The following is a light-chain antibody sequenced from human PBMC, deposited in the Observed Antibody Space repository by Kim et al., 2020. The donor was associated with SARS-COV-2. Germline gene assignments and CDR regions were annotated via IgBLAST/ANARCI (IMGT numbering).Light chain of an antibody. CDR3: QYRSGWPRT. CDR2: DAY. Sequence: SLAPGESTPLSYTTSQTVYRYLAWYQQTPGQPPRLFIYDAYNRATGIPARFSGSGSDTHFTLTINGLEPEDYAIYYCQYRSGWPRTFGQGTELEI. J-gene: IGKJ2*01. CDR1: QTVYRY. V-gene: IGKV3-11*01.